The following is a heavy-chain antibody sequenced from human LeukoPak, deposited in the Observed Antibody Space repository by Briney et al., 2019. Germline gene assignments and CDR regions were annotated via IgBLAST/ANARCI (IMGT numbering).Heavy chain of an antibody. V-gene: IGHV5-51*01. Sequence: GESLEISCKGSGYSFTSYWIGWVRQMPGKCLEWMGIIYPGDSDTRYSPSFQGQVTISADKSISTVYLQWSSLKASDTAMYYCARRLSSGWYYFDYWGQGTLVTVSS. CDR2: IYPGDSDT. CDR1: GYSFTSYW. CDR3: ARRLSSGWYYFDY. D-gene: IGHD6-19*01. J-gene: IGHJ4*02.